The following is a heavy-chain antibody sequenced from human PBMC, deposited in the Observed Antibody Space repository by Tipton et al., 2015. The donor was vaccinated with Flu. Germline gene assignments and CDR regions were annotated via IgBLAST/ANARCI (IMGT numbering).Heavy chain of an antibody. D-gene: IGHD1/OR15-1a*01. CDR1: GFTFDNYA. J-gene: IGHJ3*01. CDR2: ITGSDT. V-gene: IGHV3-23*01. CDR3: ARDHSRSPTAIDQEHFDV. Sequence: SLRLSCAASGFTFDNYAMSWVRQAAGKGLEWVSGITGSDTFYADSVWGRFTLFGDNSRTIVYLQMNSLRVEDTAVYYRARDHSRSPTAIDQEHFDVWGQGTTVTVSS.